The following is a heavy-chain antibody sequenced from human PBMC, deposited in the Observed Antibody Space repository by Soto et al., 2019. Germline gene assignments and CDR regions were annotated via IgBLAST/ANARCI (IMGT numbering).Heavy chain of an antibody. D-gene: IGHD3-16*01. V-gene: IGHV4-59*01. CDR2: IHYSGST. Sequence: QVQLQESGPGLVKPSETLSLTCTVSGGYISSYYWSWIRQPPGKGLEWVGYIHYSGSTNYNTSLKSRLTISVHTPKIQCSLKLSTVTAAHTAVYCCASGEGGAFDYWGQGTLVTASS. CDR3: ASGEGGAFDY. J-gene: IGHJ4*02. CDR1: GGYISSYY.